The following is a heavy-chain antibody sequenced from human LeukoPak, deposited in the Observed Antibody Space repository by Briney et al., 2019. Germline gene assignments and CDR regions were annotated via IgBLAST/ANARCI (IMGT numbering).Heavy chain of an antibody. V-gene: IGHV3-23*01. CDR3: AKCAVPAALSWXDP. J-gene: IGHJ5*02. Sequence: PGGSLRLSCAASGFNLRSYAMNWVRQAPGKGLEWVSTISGGGGSTYYADSVKGRFTISRDNSKDTLYLQMNSLRAEDTAVYYCAKCAVPAALSWXDPXGQGXXVTV. D-gene: IGHD2-2*01. CDR2: ISGGGGST. CDR1: GFNLRSYA.